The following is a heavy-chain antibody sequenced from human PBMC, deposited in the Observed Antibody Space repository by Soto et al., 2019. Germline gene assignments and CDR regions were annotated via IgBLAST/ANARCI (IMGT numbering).Heavy chain of an antibody. V-gene: IGHV3-21*01. J-gene: IGHJ4*02. D-gene: IGHD2-21*01. Sequence: EVQLVESGGGLVKPGGSLRLSCAASGFTFSSYSMNWVRQAPGKGLEWVSSISSSSSYIYYADSVKGRFTISRDNAKNSLYLQMNSLRAEDTAVYYCARDPYCGGDCYQEWGQGTLVTVSS. CDR1: GFTFSSYS. CDR2: ISSSSSYI. CDR3: ARDPYCGGDCYQE.